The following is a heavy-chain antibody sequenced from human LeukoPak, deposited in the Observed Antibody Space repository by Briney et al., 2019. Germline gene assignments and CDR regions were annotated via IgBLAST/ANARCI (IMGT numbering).Heavy chain of an antibody. CDR1: GGSFSGYY. D-gene: IGHD4-17*01. CDR3: ARFFSTVTTRLGEVFGMDV. J-gene: IGHJ6*02. Sequence: KPSETLSLTCAVYGGSFSGYYWSWIRQPPGKGLEWIGEINHSGSTNYNPSLKSRVTISVDTSKNQFSLKLSSVTAADTAVYYCARFFSTVTTRLGEVFGMDVWGQGTTVTVSS. V-gene: IGHV4-34*01. CDR2: INHSGST.